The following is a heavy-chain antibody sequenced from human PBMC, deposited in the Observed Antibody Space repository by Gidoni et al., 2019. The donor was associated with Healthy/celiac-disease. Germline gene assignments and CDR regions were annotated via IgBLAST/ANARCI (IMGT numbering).Heavy chain of an antibody. Sequence: QVQLVQSGAEVKKPGASVKVSCKASGGTFSSDTSSGVRQAPGQGLEWLGRIIPILGLANYAPKFQGRVTITADKSTSTAYMELSSLRSEDTAVYYCARRTDGSGRYDYWGQGTLVTVSS. V-gene: IGHV1-69*02. CDR1: GGTFSSDT. CDR2: IIPILGLA. CDR3: ARRTDGSGRYDY. D-gene: IGHD3-10*01. J-gene: IGHJ4*02.